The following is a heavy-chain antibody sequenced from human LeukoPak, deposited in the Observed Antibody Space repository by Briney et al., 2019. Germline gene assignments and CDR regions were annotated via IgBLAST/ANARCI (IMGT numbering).Heavy chain of an antibody. CDR3: ARTPLVAAGTFDY. CDR2: IFHSGST. V-gene: IGHV4-4*02. CDR1: GGSVSSNNC. Sequence: PSGTLSLTCAVPGGSVSSNNCWSWVRQPPGKGLEWIGEIFHSGSTNYNPSLKSRVTISLDKSKNQFSLKLNSVTAADTAVYYCARTPLVAAGTFDYWGQGTLVTVSS. J-gene: IGHJ4*02. D-gene: IGHD1-26*01.